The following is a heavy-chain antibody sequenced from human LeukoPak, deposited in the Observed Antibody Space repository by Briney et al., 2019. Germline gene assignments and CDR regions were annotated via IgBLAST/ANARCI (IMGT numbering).Heavy chain of an antibody. J-gene: IGHJ4*02. CDR1: GFTFSDYY. D-gene: IGHD3-10*01. CDR3: ASMDRGVIFDY. Sequence: GGSLRLSCAASGFTFSDYYMSWIRQAPGRGLEWVSYISSSGSTIYYAGSVKGRFTISRDKAKNSLYLQMNSLRAEDTAVYYCASMDRGVIFDYWGQGTLVTVSS. V-gene: IGHV3-11*01. CDR2: ISSSGSTI.